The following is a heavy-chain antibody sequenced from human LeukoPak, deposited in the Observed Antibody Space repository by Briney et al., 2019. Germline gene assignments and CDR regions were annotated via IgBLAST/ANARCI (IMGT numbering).Heavy chain of an antibody. CDR2: LYSGGTT. J-gene: IGHJ4*02. CDR3: AKGGGIHVSFDY. CDR1: GFLVSSNY. V-gene: IGHV3-66*01. D-gene: IGHD3-10*01. Sequence: GGSLRLSCAASGFLVSSNYMSWVRQAPGKGLEWVSVLYSGGTTYYADSVKGRFTISRDNSKNTVYLQMNSLRGEDTAVYYYAKGGGIHVSFDYWGQGTLVTVSS.